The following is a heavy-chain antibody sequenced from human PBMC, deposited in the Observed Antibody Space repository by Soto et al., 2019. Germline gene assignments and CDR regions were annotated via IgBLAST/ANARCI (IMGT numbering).Heavy chain of an antibody. CDR2: INHSGST. V-gene: IGHV4-34*01. Sequence: PSETLSLTCAVYGGSFSGYYWSWIRQPPGKGLEWIGEINHSGSTNYNPSLKSRVTISVDTSKNQFSLRLSSVTAADTAVYYFAREQLVGGGYYYYYGMDVWGQGTTVTVSS. CDR3: AREQLVGGGYYYYYGMDV. CDR1: GGSFSGYY. J-gene: IGHJ6*02. D-gene: IGHD6-6*01.